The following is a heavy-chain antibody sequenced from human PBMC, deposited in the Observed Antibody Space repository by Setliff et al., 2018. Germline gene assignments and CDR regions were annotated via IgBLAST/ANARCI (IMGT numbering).Heavy chain of an antibody. CDR3: VRGGGSVWAWYFDL. V-gene: IGHV4-59*01. CDR1: GGSISGYY. CDR2: IYYNGDT. D-gene: IGHD2-15*01. J-gene: IGHJ2*01. Sequence: PSETLSLTCSVSGGSISGYYWNLLRQTPGKGLEWVGHIYYNGDTKYNPSLQSRVTMSVDTSKNQFSLKLTSVTAADTAVYYCVRGGGSVWAWYFDLWGRGTLVTVSS.